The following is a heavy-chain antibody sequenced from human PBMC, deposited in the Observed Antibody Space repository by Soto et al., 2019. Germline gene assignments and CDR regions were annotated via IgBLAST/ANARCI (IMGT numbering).Heavy chain of an antibody. CDR2: IIPIFGTA. D-gene: IGHD3-3*01. V-gene: IGHV1-69*13. Sequence: SVKISCKASGGTFSSYAISWVRQAPGQGLEWMGGIIPIFGTANYAQKFQGRVTITADESTSTAYMELSSLRSEDTAVYYCARGKGKEKAELRPVRYFDDWGQGTLVILSS. CDR3: ARGKGKEKAELRPVRYFDD. J-gene: IGHJ4*02. CDR1: GGTFSSYA.